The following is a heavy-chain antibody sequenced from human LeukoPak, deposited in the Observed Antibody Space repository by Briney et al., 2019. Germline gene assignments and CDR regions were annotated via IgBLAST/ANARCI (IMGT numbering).Heavy chain of an antibody. CDR2: ISGSGGTT. CDR3: ASIQKIDY. V-gene: IGHV3-23*01. Sequence: GGSLRLSCAASGFTFSNYAMSWVRQAPGKGLEWVSAISGSGGTTYYADSVKGRFIISRDNSKNTLYVQMNSLRAEDTAVYYCASIQKIDYWGQGTLVTVSS. CDR1: GFTFSNYA. J-gene: IGHJ4*02.